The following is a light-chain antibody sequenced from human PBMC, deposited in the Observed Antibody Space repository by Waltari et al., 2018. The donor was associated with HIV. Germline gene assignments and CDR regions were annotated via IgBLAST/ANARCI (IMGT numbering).Light chain of an antibody. CDR2: AND. CDR3: AVWDANVSGWE. J-gene: IGLJ2*01. CDR1: SSNIGKDV. Sequence: QSVLRQPPSASGTPGQRVTIPCSGSSSNIGKDVVYWYQQLPGATPNLLIYANDERPSWVPDLCSGSKSGTSASLAISGLRSEDEGDYYCAVWDANVSGWEFGGGAKLTVL. V-gene: IGLV1-47*01.